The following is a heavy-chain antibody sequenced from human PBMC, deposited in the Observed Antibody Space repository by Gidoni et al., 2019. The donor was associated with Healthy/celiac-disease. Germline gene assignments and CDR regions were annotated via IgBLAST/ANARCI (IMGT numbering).Heavy chain of an antibody. CDR3: ARAYCSGGSCYPLYYYGMDV. CDR2: IIPIFGSA. CDR1: GGPFSSYA. Sequence: QVQLVQSGAEVKKPGSSVKVSCKASGGPFSSYAISWVPQAPGQGLEWMGGIIPIFGSANYAQKCQGRVTITADESTSTAYMELSSLRSEDTAVYYCARAYCSGGSCYPLYYYGMDVWGQGTTVTVSS. V-gene: IGHV1-69*01. D-gene: IGHD2-15*01. J-gene: IGHJ6*02.